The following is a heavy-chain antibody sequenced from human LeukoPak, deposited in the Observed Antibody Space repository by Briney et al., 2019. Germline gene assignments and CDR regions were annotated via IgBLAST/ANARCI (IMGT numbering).Heavy chain of an antibody. CDR1: GFTFSTYS. Sequence: GGSLRLSCAASGFTFSTYSMNWVRQAPGKGLEWVSSISSSSSYIYYADSVKGRFTISRDNARNSLYLQMNSLRAEDTAVYYCAREMAIRPYYYYYMDVWGKGTTVTISS. V-gene: IGHV3-21*04. CDR2: ISSSSSYI. J-gene: IGHJ6*03. CDR3: AREMAIRPYYYYYMDV. D-gene: IGHD1-1*01.